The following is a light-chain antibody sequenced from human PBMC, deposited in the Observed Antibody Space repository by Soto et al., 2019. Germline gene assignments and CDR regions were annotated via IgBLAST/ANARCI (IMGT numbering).Light chain of an antibody. CDR1: SSDVGTYNL. CDR2: DAN. CDR3: CSYAGGGTWV. V-gene: IGLV2-23*01. J-gene: IGLJ3*02. Sequence: QSALPQPASVSGSPGQSITISCTGTSSDVGTYNLVSWYQHHPGTAPNVMIYDANKRPSGVSYRFSGSKSGNKASLTISGLQAEDEADYYCCSYAGGGTWVFGGGTKLTVL.